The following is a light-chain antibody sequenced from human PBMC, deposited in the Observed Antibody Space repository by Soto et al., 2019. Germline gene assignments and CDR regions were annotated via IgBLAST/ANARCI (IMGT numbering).Light chain of an antibody. V-gene: IGKV3-15*01. CDR2: GAS. CDR3: EQYNNWPIA. CDR1: QYIGSN. Sequence: IVMTQSPATLSVSPGEKATLSCRASQYIGSNVAWYQQKPGQAPRLLIYGASTRATGIPARFSGSGSGTEFTLTISSLQSEDFAVYYCEQYNNWPIAVGQGTRVEI. J-gene: IGKJ5*01.